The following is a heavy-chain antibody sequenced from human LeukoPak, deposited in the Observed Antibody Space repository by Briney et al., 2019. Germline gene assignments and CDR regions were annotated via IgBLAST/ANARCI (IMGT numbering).Heavy chain of an antibody. J-gene: IGHJ4*02. CDR1: GFTFSDYG. CDR2: IGTAGDT. Sequence: GGSLRLPCAASGFTFSDYGMHWVRQATGKGLEWVSAIGTAGDTYYTGSVKGRFTISRENAKNSLYLQMNSLRAGDTAVYYCARVAKERVGGVYYFDYWGQGTLVTVSS. V-gene: IGHV3-13*01. CDR3: ARVAKERVGGVYYFDY. D-gene: IGHD1-1*01.